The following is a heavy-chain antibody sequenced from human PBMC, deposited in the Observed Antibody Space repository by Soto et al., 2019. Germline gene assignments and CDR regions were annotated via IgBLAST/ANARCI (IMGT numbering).Heavy chain of an antibody. Sequence: QVQLVQSGAEVKKPGSSVKVSCKASGGTFSSYAISWVRQAPGQGLEWMGGIIPIFGTANYAQKFQGRVRLTADESTSTAYMELSSLRSEDAAVYYCARPNSGYDIPSFDCWGQGTLVTVSS. CDR2: IIPIFGTA. CDR3: ARPNSGYDIPSFDC. D-gene: IGHD5-12*01. V-gene: IGHV1-69*12. CDR1: GGTFSSYA. J-gene: IGHJ4*02.